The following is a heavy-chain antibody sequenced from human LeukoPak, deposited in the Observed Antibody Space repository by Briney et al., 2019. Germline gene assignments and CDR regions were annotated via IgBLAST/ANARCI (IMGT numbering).Heavy chain of an antibody. D-gene: IGHD3-22*01. J-gene: IGHJ3*02. CDR1: GFTFSNAW. CDR2: IKRKSDGGTT. Sequence: GRSLRLSCAVSGFTFSNAWMSWVRQAPGKGLEWVGHIKRKSDGGTTDYAAPVKGRFTISRDDSKNMVYLQMNSLKTEDTAVYYCTTNPYDKSGYHIWGQGTMVTVSS. CDR3: TTNPYDKSGYHI. V-gene: IGHV3-15*01.